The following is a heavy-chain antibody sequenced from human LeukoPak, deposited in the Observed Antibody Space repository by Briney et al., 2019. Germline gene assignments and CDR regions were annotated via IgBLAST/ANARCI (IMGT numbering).Heavy chain of an antibody. CDR2: ISAYNGNT. V-gene: IGHV1-18*01. D-gene: IGHD3-22*01. CDR3: ASTKGYYDSSGYLIDY. Sequence: ASVKVSCKASGYTFTSYGISWVRQAPGQGLEWMGWISAYNGNTNYAQKLQGRVTMTTDTSTSTAYMELSRLRSDDTAVYYCASTKGYYDSSGYLIDYWGQGTLVTVSS. J-gene: IGHJ4*02. CDR1: GYTFTSYG.